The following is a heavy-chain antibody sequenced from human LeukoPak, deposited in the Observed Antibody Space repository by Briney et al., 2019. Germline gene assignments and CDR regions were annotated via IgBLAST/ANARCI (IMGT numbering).Heavy chain of an antibody. J-gene: IGHJ6*02. D-gene: IGHD6-19*01. CDR2: ISSSSSYI. CDR3: ARDRQWLTPYYYYGMDV. V-gene: IGHV3-21*01. CDR1: GFTFSSYS. Sequence: GGSLRLSCAASGFTFSSYSMNWVRQAPGKGLEWVSSISSSSSYIYYADSVKGRFTISRDNSKNTLYLQMNSLRAEDTAVYYCARDRQWLTPYYYYGMDVWGQGTTVTVSS.